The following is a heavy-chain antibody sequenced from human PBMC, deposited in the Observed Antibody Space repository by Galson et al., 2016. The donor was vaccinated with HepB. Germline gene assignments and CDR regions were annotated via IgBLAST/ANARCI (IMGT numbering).Heavy chain of an antibody. V-gene: IGHV4-59*01. CDR3: ARDQHGSYMPH. Sequence: ETLSLTCTVSGGSMRGYSWSWIRQPPGRGLEWIGYIYYSGIANYSPSLRSRVTISIDRSKNQFSLKLSSVTAADTAVYYCARDQHGSYMPHWGLGTLVTVSS. CDR2: IYYSGIA. D-gene: IGHD1-26*01. J-gene: IGHJ4*02. CDR1: GGSMRGYS.